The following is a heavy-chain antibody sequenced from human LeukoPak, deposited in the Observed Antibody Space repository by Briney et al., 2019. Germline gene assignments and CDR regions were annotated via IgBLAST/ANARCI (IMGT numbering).Heavy chain of an antibody. V-gene: IGHV3-30-3*01. CDR1: GFTFSSYA. CDR2: ISYDGSNK. CDR3: AREDCSSTSCYKDYYYGMDV. D-gene: IGHD2-2*02. Sequence: PGGSLRLSRAASGFTFSSYAMHWVRQAPGKGLEWVAVISYDGSNKYYADSVKGRFTISRDNSKNTLYLQMNSLRAEDTAVYYCAREDCSSTSCYKDYYYGMDVWGQGTTVTVSS. J-gene: IGHJ6*02.